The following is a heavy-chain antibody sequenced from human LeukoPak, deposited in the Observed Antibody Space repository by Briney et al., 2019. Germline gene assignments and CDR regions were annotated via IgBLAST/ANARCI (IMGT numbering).Heavy chain of an antibody. J-gene: IGHJ4*02. CDR1: GFTFSSYS. Sequence: GGSLRLSCAASGFTFSSYSMNWVRQAPGKGLEWVSSISSSSSYIYYADSVKGRFTISRDNAKNSLYLQMNSLRAEDTAVYYCAREGDYGDYLFDYWGQGTLVTASS. CDR3: AREGDYGDYLFDY. CDR2: ISSSSSYI. D-gene: IGHD4-17*01. V-gene: IGHV3-21*01.